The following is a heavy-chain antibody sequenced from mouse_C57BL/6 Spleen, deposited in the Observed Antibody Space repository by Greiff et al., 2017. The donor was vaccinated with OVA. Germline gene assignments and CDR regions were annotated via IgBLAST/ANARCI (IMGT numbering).Heavy chain of an antibody. CDR2: IYPGDGDT. J-gene: IGHJ1*03. D-gene: IGHD1-1*01. CDR1: GYAFSSSW. Sequence: VQLQQSGPELVKPGASVKISCKASGYAFSSSWMNWVKQRPGKGLEWIGRIYPGDGDTNYNGKFKGKATLTADKSSSTAYMQLSSLTSEDSAVYYCARSRVYYGSDFDVWGTGTTVTVSS. V-gene: IGHV1-82*01. CDR3: ARSRVYYGSDFDV.